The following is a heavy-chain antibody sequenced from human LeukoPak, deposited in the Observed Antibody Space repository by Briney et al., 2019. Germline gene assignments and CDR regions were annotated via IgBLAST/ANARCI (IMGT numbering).Heavy chain of an antibody. V-gene: IGHV3-30-3*01. CDR3: ASSFILFDY. CDR2: ISYDGSNK. CDR1: GFTFSSYA. Sequence: PGGSLRLSCAASGFTFSSYAMHWVRQAPGKGLEWVAVISYDGSNKYYADSVKGRFTISRDNSKNTLYLQMNSLRAEDTAVYYCASSFILFDYWGQGTLVTVSS. J-gene: IGHJ4*02. D-gene: IGHD3-16*01.